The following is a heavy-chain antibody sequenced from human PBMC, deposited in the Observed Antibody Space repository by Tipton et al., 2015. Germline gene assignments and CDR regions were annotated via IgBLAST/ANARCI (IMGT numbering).Heavy chain of an antibody. V-gene: IGHV3-33*01. CDR1: GFTFSSNG. CDR2: IWYDGSNT. CDR3: ARDQFSGSYYKGNYYYYGMDV. D-gene: IGHD3-10*01. Sequence: SLRLSCAASGFTFSSNGMHWVRQAPGKGLEWVAVIWYDGSNTYYADSVKGRFTISRDNSKSTLYLQMNSLQAEDTAVYYCARDQFSGSYYKGNYYYYGMDVWGQGTTVTVSS. J-gene: IGHJ6*02.